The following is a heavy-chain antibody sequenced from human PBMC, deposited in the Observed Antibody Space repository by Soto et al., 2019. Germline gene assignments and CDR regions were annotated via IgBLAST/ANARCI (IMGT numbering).Heavy chain of an antibody. V-gene: IGHV3-48*02. J-gene: IGHJ6*02. CDR2: SSSSSSTI. CDR3: ARGGSMVRGVTPYDGMDV. CDR1: GFTFSSYS. D-gene: IGHD3-10*01. Sequence: EVQLVESGGGLVQPGGSLRLSCAASGFTFSSYSMNWVRQAPGQGLEGVSYSSSSSSTIYYADSVKGRFTISRDNAKNSLYLQMNSLRDEDTAVYYCARGGSMVRGVTPYDGMDVWGQGTTVTVSS.